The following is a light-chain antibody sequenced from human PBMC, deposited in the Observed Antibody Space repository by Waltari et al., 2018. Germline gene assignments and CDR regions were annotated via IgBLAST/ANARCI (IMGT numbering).Light chain of an antibody. CDR3: QKYGTLPAT. CDR2: DAS. Sequence: EIVLPQSPGTLSLSPGERATLYCRASQSVLRTLAWYQQKPGQAPGLLIYDASSRATGVPDRFSGSGSGTDFSLTISRLEPEDFAVYYCQKYGTLPATFGQGTTVEIK. CDR1: QSVLRT. J-gene: IGKJ1*01. V-gene: IGKV3-20*01.